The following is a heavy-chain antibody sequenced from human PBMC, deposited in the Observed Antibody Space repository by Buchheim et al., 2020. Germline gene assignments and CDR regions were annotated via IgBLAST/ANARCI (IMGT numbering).Heavy chain of an antibody. J-gene: IGHJ4*02. CDR1: GGSFSGYY. V-gene: IGHV4-34*01. Sequence: QVQLQQWGAGLLKPSETLSLTCAVYGGSFSGYYWSWIRQPPGKGLEWIGEINHSGSTNYNPSLKSRGTKSGDTSKNQLSLKLSSVTAADTAVYYCAQGRVQLWLRYWGQGTL. CDR2: INHSGST. D-gene: IGHD5-18*01. CDR3: AQGRVQLWLRY.